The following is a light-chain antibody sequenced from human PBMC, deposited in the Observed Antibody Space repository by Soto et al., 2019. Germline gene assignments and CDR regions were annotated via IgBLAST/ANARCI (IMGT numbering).Light chain of an antibody. J-gene: IGKJ3*01. CDR3: QQYGNSGVT. Sequence: DVLMAQSPLSLPFTRGQPSSISCRSSQSLVYSDGNTYLNWSQQRPGQSPRRLIYKVSSRATGIPDRFSGSGSGTDFTLTISRLEPEDFAVYYCQQYGNSGVTFGPGTKVD. V-gene: IGKV2-30*01. CDR2: KVS. CDR1: QSLVYSDGNTY.